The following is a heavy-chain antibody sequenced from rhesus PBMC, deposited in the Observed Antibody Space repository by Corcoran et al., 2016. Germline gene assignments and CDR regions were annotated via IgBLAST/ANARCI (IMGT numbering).Heavy chain of an antibody. J-gene: IGHJ1*01. CDR2: ITYSGSP. D-gene: IGHD6-25*01. CDR3: ARDKSGSIEYFEF. Sequence: QVQLQESGPGLVKPSETLSLTCAVSGGSISSGYYCWSWIRQPPGKGLEWIGYITYSGSPTYNPTLKSRLTFSRDTAKNQFSLKLSSVTAADTAVYYCARDKSGSIEYFEFWGQGALVTVSS. CDR1: GGSISSGYYC. V-gene: IGHV4-122*02.